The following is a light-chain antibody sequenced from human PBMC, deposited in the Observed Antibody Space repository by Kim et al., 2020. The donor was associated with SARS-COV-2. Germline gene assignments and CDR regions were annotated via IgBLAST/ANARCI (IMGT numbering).Light chain of an antibody. CDR2: DVS. CDR3: CSYAGSYTFV. V-gene: IGLV2-11*01. Sequence: GQSVHISCTGTSSDVGGYTYVSWYQHHPGKAPKLMIYDVSKRPSGVPDRFSGSKSGNTASLTISGLQAEDEADYYCCSYAGSYTFVFGTGTQLTVL. J-gene: IGLJ1*01. CDR1: SSDVGGYTY.